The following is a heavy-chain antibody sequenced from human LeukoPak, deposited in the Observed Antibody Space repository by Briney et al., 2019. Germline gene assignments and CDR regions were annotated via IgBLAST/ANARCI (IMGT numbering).Heavy chain of an antibody. V-gene: IGHV4-34*01. Sequence: SETLSLTCAVYGGSFSGYYWSWIRQPPGKGLEWIGEINHSGNTNYNPSLKSRVTISVDTSKNQFSLKLSSVTAADTAVYYCARDNAFDIWGQGTMVTVSS. J-gene: IGHJ3*02. CDR3: ARDNAFDI. CDR1: GGSFSGYY. CDR2: INHSGNT.